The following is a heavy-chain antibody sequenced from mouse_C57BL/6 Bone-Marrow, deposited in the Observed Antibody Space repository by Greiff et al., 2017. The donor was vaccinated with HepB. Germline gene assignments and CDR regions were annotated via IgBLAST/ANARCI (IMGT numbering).Heavy chain of an antibody. CDR3: ARYIAFFDV. D-gene: IGHD6-1*01. Sequence: EVKLEESGGGLVQPGGSLSLSCAASGFTFTDYYMSWVRQPPGKALAWLGFIRNKANGYTTEYSASVKGRFTISRDNSQSILYLQMNALRAEDSATYYCARYIAFFDVWGTGTTVTVSS. CDR2: IRNKANGYTT. J-gene: IGHJ1*03. V-gene: IGHV7-3*01. CDR1: GFTFTDYY.